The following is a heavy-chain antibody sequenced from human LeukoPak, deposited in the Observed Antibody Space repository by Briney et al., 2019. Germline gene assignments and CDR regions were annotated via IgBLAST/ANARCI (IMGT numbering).Heavy chain of an antibody. CDR2: ISGSGGGT. D-gene: IGHD3-3*01. CDR1: GFAFSSYA. V-gene: IGHV3-23*01. Sequence: GGSLRLSCAASGFAFSSYAMHWVRQGPGKGLEWVSAISGSGGGTYYADSVKGRFTISRDNSKNTLYLQMNSLRAEDTAVYYCARTHIPQYDFWTASIWGQGTLVAVSS. J-gene: IGHJ4*02. CDR3: ARTHIPQYDFWTASI.